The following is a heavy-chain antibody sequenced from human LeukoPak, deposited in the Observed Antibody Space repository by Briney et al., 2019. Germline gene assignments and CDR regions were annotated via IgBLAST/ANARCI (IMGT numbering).Heavy chain of an antibody. CDR2: IRYDGSNK. J-gene: IGHJ6*03. Sequence: PGGSLRLSCAASGFTFSSYGMHWVHQAPGKGLEWVAFIRYDGSNKYYADSVKGRFTISRDNSKNTLYLQMNSLRAEDTAVYYCAKILRFLEWKADYMDVWGKGTTVTVSS. CDR3: AKILRFLEWKADYMDV. D-gene: IGHD3-3*01. CDR1: GFTFSSYG. V-gene: IGHV3-30*02.